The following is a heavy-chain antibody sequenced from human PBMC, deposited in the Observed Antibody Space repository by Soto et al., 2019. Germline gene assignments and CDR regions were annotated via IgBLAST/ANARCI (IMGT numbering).Heavy chain of an antibody. Sequence: PGGSLRLSCAGSGFTFSSNWMSWVRQAPGKGLEWVANIKPDGSEKSYVDSVRGRFTISRDNAKNTLYLQMNSLRAEDTAVYYCAKDQGGSAAMVHYYGMDVWGQGTTVTVSS. CDR3: AKDQGGSAAMVHYYGMDV. J-gene: IGHJ6*02. CDR2: IKPDGSEK. D-gene: IGHD5-18*01. V-gene: IGHV3-7*01. CDR1: GFTFSSNW.